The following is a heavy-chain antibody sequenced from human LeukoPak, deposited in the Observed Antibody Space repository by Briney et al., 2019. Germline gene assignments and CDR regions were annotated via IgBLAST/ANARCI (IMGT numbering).Heavy chain of an antibody. Sequence: SETLSLTCTVSGGSISSSSYYWGWIRQPPGKGLEWIGSIYYSGSTYYNPSLKSRVAISVDTSKNQFSLKLSSVTAADTAVYYCARQPYYDLVRGFDYWGQGTLVTVSS. CDR2: IYYSGST. V-gene: IGHV4-39*01. J-gene: IGHJ4*02. CDR3: ARQPYYDLVRGFDY. D-gene: IGHD3-3*01. CDR1: GGSISSSSYY.